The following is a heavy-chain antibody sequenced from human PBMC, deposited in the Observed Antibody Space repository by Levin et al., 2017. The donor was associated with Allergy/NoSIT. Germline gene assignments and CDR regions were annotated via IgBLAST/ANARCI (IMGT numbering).Heavy chain of an antibody. D-gene: IGHD2-15*01. CDR2: INPNSGGT. V-gene: IGHV1-2*02. Sequence: ASVKVSCKASGYTFTGYYMHWVRQAPGQGLEWMGWINPNSGGTNYAQKFQGRVTMTRDTSISTAYMELSRLRSDDTAVYYCARTPAATGVFDYWGQGTLVTVSS. CDR3: ARTPAATGVFDY. CDR1: GYTFTGYY. J-gene: IGHJ4*02.